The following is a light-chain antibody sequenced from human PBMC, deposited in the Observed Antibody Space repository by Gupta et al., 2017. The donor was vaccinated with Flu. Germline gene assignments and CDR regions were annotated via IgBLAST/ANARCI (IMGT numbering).Light chain of an antibody. J-gene: IGKJ1*01. CDR3: QQQGCSPRT. CDR1: QTVSKRY. V-gene: IGKV3-20*01. Sequence: ELVLTQSPGPLASSPGERVNLSCRASQTVSKRYLAWYQQKPGQTHRLLIYGASTTATGIPDRFSSSGSATDCTITTTRLEPEDFAADYCQQQGCSPRTFGQGTKVEV. CDR2: GAS.